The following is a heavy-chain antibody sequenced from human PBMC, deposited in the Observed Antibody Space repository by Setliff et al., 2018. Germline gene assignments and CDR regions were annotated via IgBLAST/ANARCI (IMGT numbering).Heavy chain of an antibody. J-gene: IGHJ4*02. CDR3: SRLVRFCTTTACQRLSGDDF. V-gene: IGHV1-18*01. D-gene: IGHD4-17*01. CDR1: GYTFTDYG. CDR2: ISPYTGNT. Sequence: ASVKVSCKTSGYTFTDYGVSWVRQAPGQGLEWVGWISPYTGNTYYAPKFQGRVIMTADTSTTTGYMELRSPRSDDTAIYYCSRLVRFCTTTACQRLSGDDFWGQGTLVTVSS.